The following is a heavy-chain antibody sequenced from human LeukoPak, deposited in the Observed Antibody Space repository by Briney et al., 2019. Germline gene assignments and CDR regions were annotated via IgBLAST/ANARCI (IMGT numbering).Heavy chain of an antibody. CDR1: GFTVSSNY. V-gene: IGHV3-53*01. CDR3: AKDGGSGWYVGYYFDY. D-gene: IGHD6-19*01. Sequence: PGGSLRLSCAASGFTVSSNYMSWVRQAPGKGLEWVSVIYSGGSTYYADSVKGRFTISRDNSKNTLYLQMNSLRAEDTAVYYCAKDGGSGWYVGYYFDYWGQGTLVTVSS. CDR2: IYSGGST. J-gene: IGHJ4*02.